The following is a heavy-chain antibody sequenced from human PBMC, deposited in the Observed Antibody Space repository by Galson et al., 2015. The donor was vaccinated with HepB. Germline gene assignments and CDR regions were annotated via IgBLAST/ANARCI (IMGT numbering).Heavy chain of an antibody. CDR2: IISSSSTI. CDR1: GFTFSSYS. CDR3: ARDPYCSGGSCYYLGAAFDI. D-gene: IGHD2-15*01. V-gene: IGHV3-48*02. Sequence: SLRLSCAASGFTFSSYSMNWVRQAPGKGLEWVSYIISSSSTIYYADSVKGRFTISRDNAKNSLYLQMNSLRDEDTAVYYCARDPYCSGGSCYYLGAAFDIWGQGTMVTVSS. J-gene: IGHJ3*02.